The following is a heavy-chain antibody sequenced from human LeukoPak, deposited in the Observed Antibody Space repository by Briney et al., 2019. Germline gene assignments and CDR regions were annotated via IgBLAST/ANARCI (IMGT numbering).Heavy chain of an antibody. CDR2: INHSGST. V-gene: IGHV4-34*01. CDR1: GGSFSGYY. D-gene: IGHD3-10*01. CDR3: ARVPRAYYYGSGSYPYLDY. J-gene: IGHJ4*02. Sequence: SETLSLTCAVYGGSFSGYYWSWIRQPPGKGLEWIGEINHSGSTNYNPSLKSRVTISVDTSKNQFSLKLSSVTAADTAVYYCARVPRAYYYGSGSYPYLDYWGQGTLVTVSS.